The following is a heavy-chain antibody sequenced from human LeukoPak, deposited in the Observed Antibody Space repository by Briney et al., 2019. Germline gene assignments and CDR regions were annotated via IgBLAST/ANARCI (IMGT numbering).Heavy chain of an antibody. D-gene: IGHD6-13*01. V-gene: IGHV3-74*01. CDR2: VNRDGSST. CDR1: GFTFSDYW. J-gene: IGHJ4*02. Sequence: GGSLRLSCAASGFTFSDYWTHWVRQAPGKGLVWVSRVNRDGSSTSYADSVKGRFTISRDNAKNTLSLQMNSLRAEDTAVYYCARDRSISAAGDTYWGQGTLVTVSS. CDR3: ARDRSISAAGDTY.